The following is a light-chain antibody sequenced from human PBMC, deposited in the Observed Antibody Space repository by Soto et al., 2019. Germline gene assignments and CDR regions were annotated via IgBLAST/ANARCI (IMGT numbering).Light chain of an antibody. Sequence: ETVITQSPATLSVSPGERATLSSRASQSVSNNLAWYQQKPSQAPSLLIYGASTRATGIPARFSGSGSGTEFTLTISSLQSEDFAVYFCQQYNDWPPVTFGQGTRLEIK. CDR2: GAS. J-gene: IGKJ5*01. CDR1: QSVSNN. V-gene: IGKV3-15*01. CDR3: QQYNDWPPVT.